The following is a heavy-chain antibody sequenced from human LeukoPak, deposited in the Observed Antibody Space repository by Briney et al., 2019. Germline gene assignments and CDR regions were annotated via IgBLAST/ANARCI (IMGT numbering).Heavy chain of an antibody. J-gene: IGHJ4*02. Sequence: GESLKISCKGSGYSFTSYWIGWVRPMPGKGLEWMGIIYPGDSDTRYSPSFQGQVTISADKSIGTAYLQWSSLKASDTAMYYCARQPSSGWSLSHFDYWGQGTLVTVSS. D-gene: IGHD6-19*01. V-gene: IGHV5-51*01. CDR1: GYSFTSYW. CDR2: IYPGDSDT. CDR3: ARQPSSGWSLSHFDY.